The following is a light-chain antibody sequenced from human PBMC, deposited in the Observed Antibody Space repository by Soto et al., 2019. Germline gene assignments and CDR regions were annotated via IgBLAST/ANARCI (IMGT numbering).Light chain of an antibody. V-gene: IGLV1-40*01. CDR3: QCYDGSLSVVV. CDR2: VNS. J-gene: IGLJ2*01. Sequence: QSVLTQPPSISGAPGQRVTISCTGSSSNIGARYGVHWYQQLPGTAPKLLIYVNSNRPSGVPDRFSGSKSGTSASLAITGLQAEDEADYYCQCYDGSLSVVVFGGGTKVTVL. CDR1: SSNIGARYG.